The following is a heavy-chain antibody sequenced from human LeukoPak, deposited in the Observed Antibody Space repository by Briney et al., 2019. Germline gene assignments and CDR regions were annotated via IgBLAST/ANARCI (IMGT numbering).Heavy chain of an antibody. D-gene: IGHD3-22*01. CDR1: GYTFTGYY. Sequence: ASVKVSCKASGYTFTGYYMHWVRQAPGQGLEWMGRINPNSGGTNYAQKFQGRVTMTRDTSISTAYMELSRLRSDVTAVYYCARESGDSSGYDLAEYFQHWGQGTLVTVSS. CDR3: ARESGDSSGYDLAEYFQH. V-gene: IGHV1-2*06. J-gene: IGHJ1*01. CDR2: INPNSGGT.